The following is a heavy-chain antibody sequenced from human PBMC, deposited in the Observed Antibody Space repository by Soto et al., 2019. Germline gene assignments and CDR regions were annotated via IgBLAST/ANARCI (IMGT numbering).Heavy chain of an antibody. V-gene: IGHV3-30*18. D-gene: IGHD3-10*01. CDR3: AKSTEVRGVIHLTFDY. Sequence: PGGSLRLSCAASGFTFSSYGMHWVRQAPGKGLEWVAVISYDGSNKYYADSVKGRFTISRDNSKNTLYLQMNSLRAEDTAVYYCAKSTEVRGVIHLTFDYWGQGTLVTVSS. CDR1: GFTFSSYG. J-gene: IGHJ4*02. CDR2: ISYDGSNK.